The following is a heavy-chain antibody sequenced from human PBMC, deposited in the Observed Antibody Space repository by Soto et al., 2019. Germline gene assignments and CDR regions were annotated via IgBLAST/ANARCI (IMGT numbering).Heavy chain of an antibody. Sequence: QLQLQESGPGLVKPSETLSLTCTVSGGSISRSSYYWGWIRQPPGKGLEWIGSIYYSGSTQYNPSRRGRRTIAVDTSKNQSCLKLSSGTAAHTAVYSCASLWCGGADFWGQGTRVTVSS. CDR2: IYYSGST. CDR3: ASLWCGGADF. V-gene: IGHV4-39*01. J-gene: IGHJ4*02. D-gene: IGHD3-10*01. CDR1: GGSISRSSYY.